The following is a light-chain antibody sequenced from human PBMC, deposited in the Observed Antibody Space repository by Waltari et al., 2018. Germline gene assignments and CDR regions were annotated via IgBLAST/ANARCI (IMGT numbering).Light chain of an antibody. CDR2: AKT. J-gene: IGLJ3*02. CDR3: QSYDSRLGWV. Sequence: QSVLTPPPSLSGAPGQRVTIPCTGTSSNIAAGSDVPWEQQFPGAAPRLLTNAKTNRPSGVPDRFSGSKSGASASLAITGLQAEDEADYYCQSYDSRLGWVFGGGTKLTVL. CDR1: SSNIAAGSD. V-gene: IGLV1-40*01.